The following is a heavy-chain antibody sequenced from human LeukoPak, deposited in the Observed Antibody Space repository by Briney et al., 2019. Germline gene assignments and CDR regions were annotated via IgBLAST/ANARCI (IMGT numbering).Heavy chain of an antibody. CDR1: GGSISSSSYY. Sequence: PSETLSLTCTVSGGSISSSSYYWGWIRQPPGKGLEWIGSIYYSGSTYYNPSLKSRVTISVDTSKNQFSLKLSSVTAADTAAYYCARAARGWYRVYWYFDLWGRGTLVTVSS. D-gene: IGHD6-19*01. CDR3: ARAARGWYRVYWYFDL. V-gene: IGHV4-39*01. CDR2: IYYSGST. J-gene: IGHJ2*01.